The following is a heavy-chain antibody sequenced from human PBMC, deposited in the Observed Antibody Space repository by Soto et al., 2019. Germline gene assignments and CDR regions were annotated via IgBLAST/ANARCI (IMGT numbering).Heavy chain of an antibody. J-gene: IGHJ6*02. CDR3: AREDRDRETGLVPAAIDGTDV. CDR2: IDVGSANA. CDR1: GVTFSSSA. V-gene: IGHV1-58*01. Sequence: ASVKVSCKTSGVTFSSSAVHWVRQARGHRLQWIGWIDVGSANANYAQMLQGRVTITADESTSTAYMELSSLRSDDTAVYYCAREDRDRETGLVPAAIDGTDVWGQGTTVTVSS. D-gene: IGHD2-2*01.